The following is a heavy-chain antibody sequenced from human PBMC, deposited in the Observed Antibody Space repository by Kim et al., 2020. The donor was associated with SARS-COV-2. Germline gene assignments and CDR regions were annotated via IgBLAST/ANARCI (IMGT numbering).Heavy chain of an antibody. Sequence: SVKVSCKASGFTFTSSAMQWVRQARGQRLEWIGWIVVGSGNTNYAQKFQERVTITRDMSTSTAYMELSSLRSEDTAVYYCAAVAANYDFWSGYYTGAFDIWGQGTMVTVSS. D-gene: IGHD3-3*01. J-gene: IGHJ3*02. V-gene: IGHV1-58*02. CDR3: AAVAANYDFWSGYYTGAFDI. CDR2: IVVGSGNT. CDR1: GFTFTSSA.